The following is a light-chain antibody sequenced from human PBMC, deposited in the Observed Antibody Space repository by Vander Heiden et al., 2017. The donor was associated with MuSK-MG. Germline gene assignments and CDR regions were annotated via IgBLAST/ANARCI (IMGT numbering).Light chain of an antibody. CDR3: QSYDSSLSGYVV. V-gene: IGLV1-40*01. Sequence: QSVLTQPPSVSGAPGQRVTISCTGSSSNIGAGYDVHWYQQLPGTAPNLLIYGNSNRPSGVPDRCSGSKSGTSASLAITGLQAEDEADYYCQSYDSSLSGYVVFGGGTKLTVL. CDR1: SSNIGAGYD. J-gene: IGLJ2*01. CDR2: GNS.